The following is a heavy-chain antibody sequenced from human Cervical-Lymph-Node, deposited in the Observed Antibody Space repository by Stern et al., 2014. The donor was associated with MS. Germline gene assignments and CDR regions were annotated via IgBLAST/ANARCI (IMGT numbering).Heavy chain of an antibody. D-gene: IGHD3-22*01. CDR3: AHRTPDSSGYYYHYFDY. CDR2: IYWDDDK. V-gene: IGHV2-5*02. CDR1: GFSLSTSGVG. Sequence: VTLRESGPTLVKPTQTLTLTCTFSGFSLSTSGVGVGWIRQPPGKALEWLGLIYWDDDKRYSPSLKSRLTITKDTSKNQVVLTMTNMDPVDTATYYCAHRTPDSSGYYYHYFDYWGQGTLVTVSS. J-gene: IGHJ4*02.